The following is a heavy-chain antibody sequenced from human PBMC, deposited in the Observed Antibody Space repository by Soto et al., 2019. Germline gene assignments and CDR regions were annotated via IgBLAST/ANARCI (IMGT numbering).Heavy chain of an antibody. CDR3: ARDGGWGYYDSSGYYTNMGDY. Sequence: QVQLVESGGGVVQPGRSLRLSCAASGFTFSSYGMHWVRQAPGQGLEWMGWISAYNGNTNYAQKLQGRVTMTTDTSTSTAYMELRSLRSDDTAVYYCARDGGWGYYDSSGYYTNMGDYWGQGTLVTVSS. CDR1: GFTFSSYG. D-gene: IGHD3-22*01. V-gene: IGHV1-18*01. CDR2: ISAYNGNT. J-gene: IGHJ4*02.